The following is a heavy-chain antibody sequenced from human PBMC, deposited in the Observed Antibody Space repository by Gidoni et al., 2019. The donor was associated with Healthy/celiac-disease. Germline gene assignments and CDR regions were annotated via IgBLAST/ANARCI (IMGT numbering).Heavy chain of an antibody. Sequence: QVQLVESGGGVVQPGRSLRLSCAASGFTFSSYGMHWVRQAPGKGLEWVAVIWYDGSNKYYADSVKGRFTISRDNYKNTLYLQMNSLRAEDTAVYYCARDQYCSSTSCYYGMDVWGQGTTVTVSS. V-gene: IGHV3-33*01. D-gene: IGHD2-2*01. CDR2: IWYDGSNK. J-gene: IGHJ6*02. CDR3: ARDQYCSSTSCYYGMDV. CDR1: GFTFSSYG.